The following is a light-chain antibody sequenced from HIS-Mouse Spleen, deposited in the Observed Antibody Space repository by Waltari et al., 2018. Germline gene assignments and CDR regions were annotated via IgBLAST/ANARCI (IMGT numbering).Light chain of an antibody. CDR1: SSDGGGYTF. CDR3: SSYTSSSFNVV. CDR2: HVS. Sequence: QSALTQPASVSGSPGQSITISCTGPSSDGGGYTFVSWYQQHPGKAPKLMIYHVSNRPSGVSNRFSGSKSGNTASLTISGLQAEDEADYYCSSYTSSSFNVVFGGGTKLTVL. V-gene: IGLV2-14*03. J-gene: IGLJ2*01.